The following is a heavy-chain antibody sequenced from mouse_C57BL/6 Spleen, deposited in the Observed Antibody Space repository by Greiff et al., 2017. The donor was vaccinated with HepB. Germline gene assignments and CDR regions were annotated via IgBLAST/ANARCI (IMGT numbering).Heavy chain of an antibody. CDR3: ARSGYGSSYGY. CDR2: IYPGDGDT. D-gene: IGHD1-1*01. Sequence: QVQPKESGAELVKPGASVKISCKASGYAFSSYWMNWVKQRPGKGLEWIGQIYPGDGDTNYNGKFKGKATLTADKSSSTAYMQLSSLTSEDSAVYFCARSGYGSSYGYWGQGTTLTVSS. V-gene: IGHV1-80*01. J-gene: IGHJ2*01. CDR1: GYAFSSYW.